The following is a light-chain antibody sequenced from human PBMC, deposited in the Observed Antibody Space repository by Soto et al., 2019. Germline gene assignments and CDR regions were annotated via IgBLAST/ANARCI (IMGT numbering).Light chain of an antibody. V-gene: IGLV2-11*01. CDR1: SSYVGGYNY. J-gene: IGLJ1*01. CDR2: DVS. Sequence: QSVLTQPRSVSGSPGQSVTISCTGTSSYVGGYNYVSWYQQHPGKAPKLMIYDVSERPSGVPDRFSGSKSGNTASLTISGLQAEDEADYYCCSYAGSYTFVFGTGTKVTVL. CDR3: CSYAGSYTFV.